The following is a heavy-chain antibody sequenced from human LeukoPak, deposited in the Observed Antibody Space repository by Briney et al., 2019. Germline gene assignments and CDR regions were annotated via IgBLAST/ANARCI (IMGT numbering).Heavy chain of an antibody. D-gene: IGHD6-13*01. CDR3: ARESVRIAAAERGYFDY. CDR1: GGTFSSYA. J-gene: IGHJ4*02. Sequence: SVKVSCKASGGTFSSYAISWVRQAPGQGHEWMGGFIPIFGTANYAQKFQGRVTITTDESTSTAYMELSSLRSEDTAVYYCARESVRIAAAERGYFDYWGQGTLVTVSS. CDR2: FIPIFGTA. V-gene: IGHV1-69*05.